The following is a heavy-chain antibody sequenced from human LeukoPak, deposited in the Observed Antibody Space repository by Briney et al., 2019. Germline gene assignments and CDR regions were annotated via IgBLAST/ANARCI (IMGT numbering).Heavy chain of an antibody. CDR3: ARIDSSGYYFDY. CDR2: INPNSGGT. V-gene: IGHV1-2*06. Sequence: GASVKXXXKASXXTFISYAISWVRQAPGQGREWMGRINPNSGGTNYAQKFQGGVTMTRDTSISTAYMELSRLRSDDTAVYYCARIDSSGYYFDYWGQGTLVTVSS. J-gene: IGHJ4*02. D-gene: IGHD3-22*01. CDR1: XXTFISYA.